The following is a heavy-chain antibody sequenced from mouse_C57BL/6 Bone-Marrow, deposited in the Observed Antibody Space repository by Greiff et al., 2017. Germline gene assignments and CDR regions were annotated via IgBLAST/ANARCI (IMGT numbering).Heavy chain of an antibody. CDR1: GFSFNTYA. CDR2: IRSKSNNYAT. J-gene: IGHJ4*01. CDR3: VRHGGTTVVDMDY. D-gene: IGHD1-1*01. V-gene: IGHV10-1*01. Sequence: EVKLVESGGGLVQPKGSLKLSCAASGFSFNTYAMNWVRQAPGKGLEWVARIRSKSNNYATYYADSVKDRFTISRDDSESMLYLQMNNLKTEDTAMYYCVRHGGTTVVDMDYWGQGTSVTVSS.